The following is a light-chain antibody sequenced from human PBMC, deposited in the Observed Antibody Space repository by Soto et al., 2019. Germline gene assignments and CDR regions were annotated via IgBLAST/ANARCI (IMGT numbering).Light chain of an antibody. CDR2: GAS. CDR1: QSISSSY. V-gene: IGKV3-20*01. Sequence: EIVLTQSPGTLSLSPGERTTLSCRASQSISSSYLAWYQQKPDQAPRLLVYGASSRATGIPDRFSGSGSGTDFPRTISRLEPEDFALYYCQEYSSRLWTLGQGTKVEIK. CDR3: QEYSSRLWT. J-gene: IGKJ1*01.